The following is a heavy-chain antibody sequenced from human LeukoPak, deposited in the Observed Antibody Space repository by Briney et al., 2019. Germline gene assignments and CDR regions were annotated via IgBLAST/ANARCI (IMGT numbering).Heavy chain of an antibody. J-gene: IGHJ5*02. Sequence: PSETLSLTCTVSGGSISDYHWNWIRQPPGKTLEWIGSIYYSGSISYNPSLKSRVTISVDTSKNQFSLNLNSVTAADTAVYYCARKVRSSLYNWFDPWGQGTLVTVSS. CDR3: ARKVRSSLYNWFDP. V-gene: IGHV4-59*08. CDR1: GGSISDYH. CDR2: IYYSGSI. D-gene: IGHD6-6*01.